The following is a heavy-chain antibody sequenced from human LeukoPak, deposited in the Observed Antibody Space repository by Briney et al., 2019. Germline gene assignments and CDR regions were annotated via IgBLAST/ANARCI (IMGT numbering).Heavy chain of an antibody. D-gene: IGHD1-14*01. Sequence: PGGSLRLSCAASGFTFDDYAMHWVRQAPGKGLEWVSGISWNSGSIGYADSVKGRFTISRDNAKNSLYLQMNSLRAEDTAVYYCASPPTRNAFDIWGQGTMVTVSS. CDR1: GFTFDDYA. CDR3: ASPPTRNAFDI. V-gene: IGHV3-9*01. J-gene: IGHJ3*02. CDR2: ISWNSGSI.